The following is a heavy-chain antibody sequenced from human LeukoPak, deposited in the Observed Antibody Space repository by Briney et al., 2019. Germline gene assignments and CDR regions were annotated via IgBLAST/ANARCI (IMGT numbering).Heavy chain of an antibody. V-gene: IGHV3-23*01. Sequence: GGCLRLSCAAPGFTFSSYAMSWVRQALGKGLEWVSAISGSGGRTYYADSVKGRFTISRDNSKNTLYLQMNSLRAKDTAVYYCAKDAVVARDYWGQGTLVTVSS. CDR1: GFTFSSYA. D-gene: IGHD2-2*01. J-gene: IGHJ4*02. CDR2: ISGSGGRT. CDR3: AKDAVVARDY.